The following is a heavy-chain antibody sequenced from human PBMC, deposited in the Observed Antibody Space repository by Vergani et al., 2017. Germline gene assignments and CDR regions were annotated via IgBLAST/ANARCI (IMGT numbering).Heavy chain of an antibody. Sequence: EVQLLESGGGLVQPGGSLRLSCAASGFTFSSYAMSWVRQAPGKGLEWVSAISGSGGSTYYADSVKGRFTISRDNSKNTLYLQMNSLRAGDTAVYYCAKDDIGGYSYGSEAYWGQGTLVTVSS. D-gene: IGHD5-18*01. CDR2: ISGSGGST. V-gene: IGHV3-23*01. CDR3: AKDDIGGYSYGSEAY. CDR1: GFTFSSYA. J-gene: IGHJ4*02.